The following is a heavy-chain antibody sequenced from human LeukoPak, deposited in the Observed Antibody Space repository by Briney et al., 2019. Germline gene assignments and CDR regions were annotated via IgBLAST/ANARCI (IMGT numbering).Heavy chain of an antibody. CDR3: ARSRRYFAYQYYFDY. V-gene: IGHV1-2*04. CDR1: GYTFTGYH. CDR2: INPNSGGT. Sequence: ASVKVSCKASGYTFTGYHMHWVRQAPGQGLEWMGWINPNSGGTNYAQKFQGWVTMTRDTSISTAYMELSRLRSDDTAVYYCARSRRYFAYQYYFDYWGQGTLVTVSS. J-gene: IGHJ4*02. D-gene: IGHD2-2*01.